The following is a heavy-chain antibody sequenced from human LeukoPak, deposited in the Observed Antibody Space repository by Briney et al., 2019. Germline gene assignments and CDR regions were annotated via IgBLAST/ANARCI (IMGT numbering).Heavy chain of an antibody. CDR1: GFSFRNYA. CDR2: INTDGRIT. J-gene: IGHJ4*02. V-gene: IGHV3-64*02. D-gene: IGHD1-26*01. CDR3: TRDGGSFCDFDY. Sequence: GGSLGLSCVASGFSFRNYAIHWVRQAPGKGLEYVSVINTDGRITYYADSVKGRFTISRDNSKNAVYLQMGSLRGEDMAVYYCTRDGGSFCDFDYWGQGALVTVSS.